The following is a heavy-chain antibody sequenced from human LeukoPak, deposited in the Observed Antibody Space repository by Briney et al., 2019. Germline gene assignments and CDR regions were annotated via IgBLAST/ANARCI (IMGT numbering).Heavy chain of an antibody. Sequence: ASVKVSCKASGYTFTSYGISWVRQAPGQGLEWMGWISAYNGNTNYAQKLQGRVTMTTDTSTSTAYMELSSLRSEDTAVYYCATVPVTRYYYDSSGTNYYLDYWGQGTLVTVSS. CDR2: ISAYNGNT. D-gene: IGHD3-22*01. CDR1: GYTFTSYG. CDR3: ATVPVTRYYYDSSGTNYYLDY. V-gene: IGHV1-18*01. J-gene: IGHJ4*02.